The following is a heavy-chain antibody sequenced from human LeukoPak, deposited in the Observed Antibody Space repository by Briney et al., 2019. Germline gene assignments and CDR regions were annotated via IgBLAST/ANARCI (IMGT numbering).Heavy chain of an antibody. CDR2: ISGDGSGT. J-gene: IGHJ4*02. CDR1: GFSFSNYG. Sequence: GGSLRLSCAASGFSFSNYGISWVRQAPGKGLEWVSTISGDGSGTYYADYVKGRFTISRDNSKNTLYVQMNSLRVEDTAVYFCANKIKFGGVCEGHYWGQGTLVTVSS. D-gene: IGHD3-16*01. CDR3: ANKIKFGGVCEGHY. V-gene: IGHV3-23*01.